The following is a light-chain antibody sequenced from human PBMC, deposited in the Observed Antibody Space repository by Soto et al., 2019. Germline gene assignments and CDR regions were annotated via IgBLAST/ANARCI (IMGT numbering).Light chain of an antibody. V-gene: IGKV1-27*01. CDR3: QKYNSAPLT. Sequence: DIQMTQSPSSLSASLGDRVTITCRASQGISVYLAWFQQKPGKVPKLLIYAASTLQSGVPSRFSGSGSGTDFNLTISSIQPEDVATYYCQKYNSAPLTFGGGTKVEIK. J-gene: IGKJ4*01. CDR2: AAS. CDR1: QGISVY.